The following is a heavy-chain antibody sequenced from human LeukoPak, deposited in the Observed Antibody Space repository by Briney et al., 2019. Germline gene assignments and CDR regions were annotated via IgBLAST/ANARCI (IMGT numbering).Heavy chain of an antibody. CDR3: ARDLRGTTTY. CDR2: ISSSSSYI. Sequence: AGGSLRLSCAASGFTFSSYSMTWVRQAPGKGLEWVSSISSSSSYIYYADSVKGRFTISRDNAKNSLYLQMNSLRAEDTAVYYCARDLRGTTTYWGQGTLVTVSS. J-gene: IGHJ4*02. V-gene: IGHV3-21*01. CDR1: GFTFSSYS. D-gene: IGHD2/OR15-2a*01.